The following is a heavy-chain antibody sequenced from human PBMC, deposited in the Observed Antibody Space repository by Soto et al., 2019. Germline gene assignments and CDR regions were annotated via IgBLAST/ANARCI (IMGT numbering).Heavy chain of an antibody. CDR2: IYYSGST. CDR1: GGSISSSSYY. CDR3: ARHYYGYNWFDP. Sequence: SETLSLTCTVSGGSISSSSYYWGWIRQPPGKGLEWIGSIYYSGSTYYNPSLKSRVTISVDTSKNQFSLKLSSVTAADTAVYYCARHYYGYNWFDPWGQGTLVTVSS. D-gene: IGHD3-10*01. V-gene: IGHV4-39*01. J-gene: IGHJ5*02.